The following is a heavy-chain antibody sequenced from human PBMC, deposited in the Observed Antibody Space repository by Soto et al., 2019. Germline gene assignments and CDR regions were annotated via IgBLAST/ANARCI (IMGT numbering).Heavy chain of an antibody. J-gene: IGHJ6*02. CDR3: ARGRKFLEWLLTRYVYYYYGMDV. CDR1: GGTFSSYA. Sequence: SVKVSCKASGGTFSSYAISWVRQAPGQGLEWMGGTIPIFGTANYAQKFQGRVTITADKSTSTAYMELSSLRSEDTAVYYCARGRKFLEWLLTRYVYYYYGMDVWG. D-gene: IGHD3-3*01. V-gene: IGHV1-69*06. CDR2: TIPIFGTA.